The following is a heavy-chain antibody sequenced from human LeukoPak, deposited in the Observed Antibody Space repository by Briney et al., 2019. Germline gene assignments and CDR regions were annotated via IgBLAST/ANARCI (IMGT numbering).Heavy chain of an antibody. J-gene: IGHJ4*02. CDR3: ASISYYYDGSGYYVYYFDY. CDR1: GGSISSYY. CDR2: IYYSGST. Sequence: SETLSLTCTVSGGSISSYYWSWIRQPPGKGLEWIGYIYYSGSTNYNPSLKSRVTISVDTSKNQVSLKLSSVTAADTAVYYCASISYYYDGSGYYVYYFDYWGQGTLVTVSS. V-gene: IGHV4-59*01. D-gene: IGHD3-22*01.